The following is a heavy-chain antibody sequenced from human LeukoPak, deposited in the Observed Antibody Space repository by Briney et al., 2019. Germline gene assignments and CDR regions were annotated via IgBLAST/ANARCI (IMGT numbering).Heavy chain of an antibody. CDR3: ASGYCTNGVCYTAHIH. D-gene: IGHD2-8*01. V-gene: IGHV4-61*02. J-gene: IGHJ4*02. Sequence: SQTLSLTCTVSGGSISSGSYYWSWIRQPAGKGLEWIGRIYTSGSTNYNPSLKSRVTISVDTSKNQFSLKLSSATAADTAVYYCASGYCTNGVCYTAHIHWGQGTLVTVSS. CDR1: GGSISSGSYY. CDR2: IYTSGST.